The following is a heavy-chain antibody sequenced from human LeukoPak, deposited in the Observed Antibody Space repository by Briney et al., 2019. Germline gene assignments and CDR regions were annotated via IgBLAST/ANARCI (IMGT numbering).Heavy chain of an antibody. Sequence: ASVKVSCKASGYTFTSYDINWVRQAPGQGLEWMASMNPNNGNTAYARKFQGRVTMTRDTSIGTAYRELSALRSEDTAVYYCARLHWESGGIYFYYYMDVWGKGTTVTVSS. V-gene: IGHV1-8*01. J-gene: IGHJ6*03. CDR3: ARLHWESGGIYFYYYMDV. CDR1: GYTFTSYD. CDR2: MNPNNGNT. D-gene: IGHD3-16*01.